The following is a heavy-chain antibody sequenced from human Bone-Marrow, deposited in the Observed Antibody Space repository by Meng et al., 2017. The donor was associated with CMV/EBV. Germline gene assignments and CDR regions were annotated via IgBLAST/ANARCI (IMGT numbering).Heavy chain of an antibody. V-gene: IGHV3-74*01. CDR1: GFTVSSNY. CDR3: ARVTGYYYYGMDV. Sequence: GGSLRLSCAASGFTVSSNYMSWVRQAPGKGLEWVSRINSDGSSTSYADSVKGRFTISRDNAKNTLYLQMNSLRAEDTAVYYCARVTGYYYYGMDVWGQGTTVTVSS. CDR2: INSDGSST. J-gene: IGHJ6*02.